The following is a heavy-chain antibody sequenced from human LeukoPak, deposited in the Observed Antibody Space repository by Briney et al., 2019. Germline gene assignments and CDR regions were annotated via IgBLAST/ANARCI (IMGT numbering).Heavy chain of an antibody. J-gene: IGHJ4*02. CDR2: VYYSGST. D-gene: IGHD1-26*01. Sequence: SETLSLTCTVSGGSISSSTYYWAWIRQPPGKGLEWIGSVYYSGSTYYNPSLTSRVTISVDTSKNQFSLNLRSVTAADTAVYYCSRESGAFCPFGYWGQGTLVIVPP. CDR3: SRESGAFCPFGY. CDR1: GGSISSSTYY. V-gene: IGHV4-39*02.